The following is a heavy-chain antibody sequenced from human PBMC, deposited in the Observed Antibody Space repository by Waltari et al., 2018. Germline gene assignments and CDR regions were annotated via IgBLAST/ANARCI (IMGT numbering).Heavy chain of an antibody. D-gene: IGHD3-16*01. CDR3: ATYVGASVGTAAFDV. Sequence: QLHLQESGPGLVKPSVNLSLPCSVFGGSITSPPHHCGWIRPPPGKGLEWTGTISSSGATYYNPSLRSRVTISLDTSKNQFSLKLNSVTAADTAVYYCATYVGASVGTAAFDVWGQGTMVTVSS. CDR1: GGSITSPPHH. J-gene: IGHJ3*01. V-gene: IGHV4-39*01. CDR2: ISSSGAT.